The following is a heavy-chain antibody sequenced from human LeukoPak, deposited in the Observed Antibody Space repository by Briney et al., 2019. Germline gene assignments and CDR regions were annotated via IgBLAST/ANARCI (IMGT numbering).Heavy chain of an antibody. D-gene: IGHD1-26*01. J-gene: IGHJ3*02. CDR3: AKTLRELSGGAFDI. CDR2: IRSDGSDK. V-gene: IGHV3-30*02. CDR1: GFTFSTYG. Sequence: GGSLRLSCAASGFTFSTYGMHWVRQAPGKGLEWVAFIRSDGSDKYYADSVKGRFTISRDNSKNTLYLQMNSLRAEDTAVYYCAKTLRELSGGAFDIWGQGTMVTVSS.